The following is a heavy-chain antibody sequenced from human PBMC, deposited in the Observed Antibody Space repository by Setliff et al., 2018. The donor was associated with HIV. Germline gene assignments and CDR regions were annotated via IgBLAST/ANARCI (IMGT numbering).Heavy chain of an antibody. Sequence: GESLKISCKGSGYSFSNYWIGWVRQMPGKGLEWMGIINPDDSDIRYSPSFQGQVTISADKSISTAYLQWSSLKASDTAMYYCARVGDTSGYYFYIFDLWGQGTMVTVSS. D-gene: IGHD3-22*01. CDR2: INPDDSDI. J-gene: IGHJ3*01. V-gene: IGHV5-51*01. CDR1: GYSFSNYW. CDR3: ARVGDTSGYYFYIFDL.